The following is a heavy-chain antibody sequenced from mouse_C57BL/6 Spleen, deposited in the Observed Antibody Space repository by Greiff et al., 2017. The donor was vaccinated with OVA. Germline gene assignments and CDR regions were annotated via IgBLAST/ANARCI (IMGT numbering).Heavy chain of an antibody. D-gene: IGHD2-4*01. J-gene: IGHJ3*01. V-gene: IGHV1-54*01. CDR2: INPGSGGT. CDR3: ARGDYGLFAY. Sequence: VQLQQSGAELVRPGTSVKVSCKASGYAFTNYLIEWVKQRPGQGLEWIGVINPGSGGTNYNEKFKGKATLTADKSSSTAYMQLSSLTSEDSAVYFCARGDYGLFAYWGQGTLVTVSA. CDR1: GYAFTNYL.